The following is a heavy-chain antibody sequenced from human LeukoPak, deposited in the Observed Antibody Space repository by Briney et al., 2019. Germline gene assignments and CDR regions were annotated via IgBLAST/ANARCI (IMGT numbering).Heavy chain of an antibody. Sequence: SETLSLTCTVSGGSITTTSYYWGWVRQPPGKGLEWIGHIYYTGSTNYKPSLKSRVTISVDTSKNQFSLKLSSVTAADTAVYYCARDTLPGIAAAGLDYWGQGTLVTVSS. J-gene: IGHJ4*02. D-gene: IGHD6-13*01. CDR1: GGSITTTSYY. CDR3: ARDTLPGIAAAGLDY. V-gene: IGHV4-39*07. CDR2: IYYTGST.